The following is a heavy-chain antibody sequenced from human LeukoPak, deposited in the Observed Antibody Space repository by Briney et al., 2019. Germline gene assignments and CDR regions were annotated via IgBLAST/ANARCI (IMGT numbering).Heavy chain of an antibody. V-gene: IGHV3-15*07. CDR2: IKSKTDGGTT. CDR1: GFTFSNAW. Sequence: GGSLRLSCAASGFTFSNAWMNWVRQAPGKGLEWVGRIKSKTDGGTTDYAAPVKGRFTISRDDSKNTLYLQMNSLKTEDTAVYYCTTANQWELLGFYYWGQGTLVTVSS. CDR3: TTANQWELLGFYY. D-gene: IGHD1-26*01. J-gene: IGHJ4*02.